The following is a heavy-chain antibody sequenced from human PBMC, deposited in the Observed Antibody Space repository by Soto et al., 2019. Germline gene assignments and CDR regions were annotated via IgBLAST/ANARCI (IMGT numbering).Heavy chain of an antibody. V-gene: IGHV3-72*01. CDR2: SRDKAQGYST. CDR3: ARDTPVVNLIFEQ. J-gene: IGHJ4*02. Sequence: GGSLRLSCAGSGFTLSDHYIDWVRQAPGKGLEWVGRSRDKAQGYSTAYAASVKGRFTTSRDESKNSVYLQMNSLKTEDTAVYYCARDTPVVNLIFEQWGKGALVNVSS. CDR1: GFTLSDHY. D-gene: IGHD2-15*01.